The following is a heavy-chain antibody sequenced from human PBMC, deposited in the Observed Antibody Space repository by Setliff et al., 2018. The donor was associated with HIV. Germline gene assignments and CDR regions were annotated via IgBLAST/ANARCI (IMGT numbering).Heavy chain of an antibody. J-gene: IGHJ6*02. CDR3: AGQGAQQELTPYYSYGMDV. CDR2: FYETGYT. V-gene: IGHV4-38-2*02. CDR1: GDFFSTDYY. D-gene: IGHD3-16*01. Sequence: SETLSLTCTVSGDFFSTDYYWGWIRQSPGKGLEWIGSFYETGYTYYNPSLKGRVTISSDTSKNRFSLRLTSVTAADTAVYYCAGQGAQQELTPYYSYGMDVWGQGTTVTVSS.